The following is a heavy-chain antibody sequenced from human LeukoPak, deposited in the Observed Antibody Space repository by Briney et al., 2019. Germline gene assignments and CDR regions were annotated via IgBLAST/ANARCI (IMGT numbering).Heavy chain of an antibody. V-gene: IGHV1-69*01. J-gene: IGHJ6*03. CDR3: ASGSSGWYEPYYYYYYMDV. CDR2: IIPIFGTA. CDR1: GGTFSSYA. D-gene: IGHD6-19*01. Sequence: SVKVSCKASGGTFSSYAISWVRQAPGQGLEWMGGIIPIFGTANYAQKFQGRVTITADESTSTAYMELSSLRSEDTAVYYCASGSSGWYEPYYYYYYMDVWGKGTTVTVSS.